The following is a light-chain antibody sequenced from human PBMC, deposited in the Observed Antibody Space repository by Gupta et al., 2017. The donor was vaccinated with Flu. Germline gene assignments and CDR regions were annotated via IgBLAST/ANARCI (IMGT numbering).Light chain of an antibody. CDR1: QSVLYSSNNKNY. CDR2: WAS. V-gene: IGKV4-1*01. J-gene: IGKJ4*01. CDR3: QQYYSTLPST. Sequence: LGERATINCKSSQSVLYSSNNKNYLAWYQQKPGQPPKLLIYWASTRESGVPDRFSGSGSGTDFTLTISSLQAEDVAVYYCQQYYSTLPSTFGGGTKVEIK.